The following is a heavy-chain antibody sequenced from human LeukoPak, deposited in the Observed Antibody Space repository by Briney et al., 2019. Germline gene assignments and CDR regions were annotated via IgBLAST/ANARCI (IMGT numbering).Heavy chain of an antibody. CDR1: GGTFRSYT. V-gene: IGHV1-69*04. J-gene: IGHJ3*02. CDR3: AREVPGVGYCSSTSCYTEAFDI. Sequence: ESSVKVSCKASGGTFRSYTISWVRQAPGQGLECMGRIVPILAIANYAQKFQGRVTITADKSTSTAYMELSSLRSEDTAVYYCAREVPGVGYCSSTSCYTEAFDIWGQGTMVTVSS. CDR2: IVPILAIA. D-gene: IGHD2-2*02.